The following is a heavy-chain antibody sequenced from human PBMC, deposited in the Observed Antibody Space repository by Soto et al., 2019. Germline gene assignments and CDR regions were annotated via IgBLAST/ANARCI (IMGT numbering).Heavy chain of an antibody. CDR2: IYYSGST. CDR3: ARHLNWNYHDDAFDI. Sequence: SETLSLTCTVSGGSISSYYWSWIRQPPGKGLEWIGYIYYSGSTNYNPSLKSRVTISVDTSKNQFSLKLSSVTAADTAVYYCARHLNWNYHDDAFDIWGQGTMVTVSS. D-gene: IGHD1-7*01. V-gene: IGHV4-59*08. CDR1: GGSISSYY. J-gene: IGHJ3*02.